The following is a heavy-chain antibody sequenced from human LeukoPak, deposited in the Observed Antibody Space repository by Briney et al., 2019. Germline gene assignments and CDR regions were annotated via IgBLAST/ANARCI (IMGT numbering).Heavy chain of an antibody. Sequence: PGGSLRLSCEVSGFTFSTYWMSWVRQAPGKGLECVANINQDGSGRYYMDSVKGRFTTSRDNAKNSLFLQMNSLRVEDTAVYYCARVPYYDSPPPYWGQGSLVTVSS. CDR3: ARVPYYDSPPPY. V-gene: IGHV3-7*04. D-gene: IGHD3-3*01. CDR1: GFTFSTYW. J-gene: IGHJ4*02. CDR2: INQDGSGR.